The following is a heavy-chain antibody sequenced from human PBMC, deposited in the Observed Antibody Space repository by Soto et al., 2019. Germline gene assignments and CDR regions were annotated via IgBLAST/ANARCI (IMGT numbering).Heavy chain of an antibody. CDR3: ARGRVWDSSGYYYGF. CDR1: GFTFSSYA. D-gene: IGHD3-22*01. CDR2: ISYDGSNK. V-gene: IGHV3-30-3*01. Sequence: QVQLVESGGGVVQPGRSLRLSCAASGFTFSSYAMHWVRQAPGKGLEWVAVISYDGSNKYYADSVKGRFTISRDNSKNTLYLQMNSLRAEDMAVYYCARGRVWDSSGYYYGFWGQGTLVTVSS. J-gene: IGHJ4*02.